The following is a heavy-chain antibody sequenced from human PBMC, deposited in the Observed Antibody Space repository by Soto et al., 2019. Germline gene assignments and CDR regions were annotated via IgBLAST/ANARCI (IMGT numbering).Heavy chain of an antibody. Sequence: QVQLVQSGAEVKKPGASVKVSCKASGYTFTSYYMHWVRQAPGQGLEWMGIINPSGGSTSYAQKFQGRVTMPRDTSTSTVYMELSSLRSEDTAVYYCARDYYDYIWGSYRYSGGWFDPWGQGTLVTVSS. D-gene: IGHD3-16*02. CDR2: INPSGGST. V-gene: IGHV1-46*03. J-gene: IGHJ5*02. CDR1: GYTFTSYY. CDR3: ARDYYDYIWGSYRYSGGWFDP.